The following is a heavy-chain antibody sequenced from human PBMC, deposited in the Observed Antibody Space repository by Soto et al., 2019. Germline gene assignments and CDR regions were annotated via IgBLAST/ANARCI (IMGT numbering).Heavy chain of an antibody. CDR1: GYTFTTYY. Sequence: ASVKVSCKASGYTFTTYYIHWVRQAPGQGLEWMGMINPSSGGTNYEQKFQGRVTMTRDTSTSTVYMELSSLTSDDTAAFYCAKRSALSRRWFLAEGFFDPWGQGTLVTVSS. V-gene: IGHV1-46*01. CDR3: AKRSALSRRWFLAEGFFDP. CDR2: INPSSGGT. D-gene: IGHD6-13*01. J-gene: IGHJ5*01.